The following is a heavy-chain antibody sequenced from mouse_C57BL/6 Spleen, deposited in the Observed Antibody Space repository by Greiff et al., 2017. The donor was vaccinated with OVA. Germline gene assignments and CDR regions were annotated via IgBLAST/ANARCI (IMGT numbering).Heavy chain of an antibody. V-gene: IGHV14-3*01. CDR2: IDPANGNT. J-gene: IGHJ2*01. D-gene: IGHD3-2*02. CDR3: AETAQAYYVDY. CDR1: GFHIKNTY. Sequence: EVQLQQSVAELVRPGASVTLSCTASGFHIKNTYMHWVKQRPEQGLEWIGRIDPANGNTKYPPKFQGKATITADTSSNTAYLQLSSLTSEDTAIYYCAETAQAYYVDYWGKGTTLTVSS.